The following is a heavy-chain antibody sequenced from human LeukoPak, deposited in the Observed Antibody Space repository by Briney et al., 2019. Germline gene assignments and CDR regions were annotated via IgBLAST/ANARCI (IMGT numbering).Heavy chain of an antibody. Sequence: PSETLSVTCTDSGGSISSYYWSWIRQPPGKGLEWIGYIYYSGSTNYNPSLKSRVTISVDTSKNQFSLKLSSVTAADTAVYYCTWGSIAYYYMDVWGKGTTVTI. CDR2: IYYSGST. J-gene: IGHJ6*03. CDR3: TWGSIAYYYMDV. CDR1: GGSISSYY. D-gene: IGHD3-16*01. V-gene: IGHV4-59*01.